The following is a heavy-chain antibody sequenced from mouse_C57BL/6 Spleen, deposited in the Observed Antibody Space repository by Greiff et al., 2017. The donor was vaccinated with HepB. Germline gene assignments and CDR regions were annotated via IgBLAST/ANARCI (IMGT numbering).Heavy chain of an antibody. D-gene: IGHD1-1*01. CDR3: TTDYGSSYFAY. V-gene: IGHV14-4*01. Sequence: EVQLQQSGAELVRPGASVKLSCTASGFNIQDDYMHWVKQRPEQGLEWIGWIDPENGDTEYASKFQGKATITSDTSSNPAYLQLSSLTSEDTAVYYCTTDYGSSYFAYWGQGTLVTVSA. J-gene: IGHJ3*01. CDR1: GFNIQDDY. CDR2: IDPENGDT.